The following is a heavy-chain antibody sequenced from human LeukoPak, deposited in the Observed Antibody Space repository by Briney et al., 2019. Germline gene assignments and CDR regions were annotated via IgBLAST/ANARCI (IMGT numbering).Heavy chain of an antibody. CDR1: GFTFSSYS. Sequence: GGSLRLSCAASGFTFSSYSMNWVRQAPGRGLEWVSSISSSSSYIYYADSVKGRFTISRDNAKNSLYLQMNSLRAEDTAVYYCARKSIAAAGYFDYWGQGTLVTVSS. CDR3: ARKSIAAAGYFDY. V-gene: IGHV3-21*01. CDR2: ISSSSSYI. D-gene: IGHD6-13*01. J-gene: IGHJ4*02.